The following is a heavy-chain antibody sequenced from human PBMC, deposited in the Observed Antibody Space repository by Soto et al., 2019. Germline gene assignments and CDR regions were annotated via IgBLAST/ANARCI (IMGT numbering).Heavy chain of an antibody. V-gene: IGHV1-69*13. CDR1: GGTFSSYA. J-gene: IGHJ6*02. CDR3: ARDQEVVVAAHYGMDV. CDR2: IIPIFGTA. D-gene: IGHD2-15*01. Sequence: SVKVSCKASGGTFSSYAVSWVRQAPGQGLEWMGGIIPIFGTANYAQKFQGRVTITADESTSTAYMELSSLRSEDTAVYYCARDQEVVVAAHYGMDVRGQGTTVTVSS.